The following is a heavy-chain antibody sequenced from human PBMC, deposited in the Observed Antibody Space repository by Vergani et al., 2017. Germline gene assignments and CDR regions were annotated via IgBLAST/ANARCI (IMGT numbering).Heavy chain of an antibody. CDR3: TTAWGLYYLHGEYFQY. CDR2: ISSGGGEI. J-gene: IGHJ1*01. CDR1: GFTFDTYT. D-gene: IGHD3-10*01. Sequence: EVHLLESGGGLVQPGGSRRLSCACAGFTFDTYTMAYVRQAPGKGLEWVATISSGGGEIFYADSVKGRFTISRDNSKNTLFLQMNSLKDEDTAVYYCTTAWGLYYLHGEYFQYWGRGTLVSVSS. V-gene: IGHV3-23*01.